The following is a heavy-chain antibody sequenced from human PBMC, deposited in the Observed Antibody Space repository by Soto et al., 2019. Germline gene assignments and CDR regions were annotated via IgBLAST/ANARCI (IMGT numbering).Heavy chain of an antibody. CDR2: IIPIVETP. J-gene: IGHJ5*02. Sequence: ASVKVSCKASGGTFNSYDINWVRQAPGQGLEWMGGIIPIVETPKYAQKFQGRVTITADESTNTVYMELSSLRSEDTAMYYCARLSRLNYYDTSGFFKDNWFEPWGQGTLVTVSS. V-gene: IGHV1-69*13. CDR3: ARLSRLNYYDTSGFFKDNWFEP. D-gene: IGHD3-22*01. CDR1: GGTFNSYD.